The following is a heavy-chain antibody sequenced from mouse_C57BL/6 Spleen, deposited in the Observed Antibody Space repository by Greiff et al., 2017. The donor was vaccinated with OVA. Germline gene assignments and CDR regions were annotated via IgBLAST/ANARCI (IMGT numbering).Heavy chain of an antibody. Sequence: QVQLQQSGAELARPGSSVTLSCTASGYTFTSYWMDWVKQRPGQGLEWIGNIYPSDSETHYNQKFKDKATLTVDKSSSTAYMQRSSLTSEDSAVYYCARIAFTVGYFDYWGQGTTLTVSS. CDR3: ARIAFTVGYFDY. V-gene: IGHV1-61*01. D-gene: IGHD1-1*01. CDR2: IYPSDSET. CDR1: GYTFTSYW. J-gene: IGHJ2*01.